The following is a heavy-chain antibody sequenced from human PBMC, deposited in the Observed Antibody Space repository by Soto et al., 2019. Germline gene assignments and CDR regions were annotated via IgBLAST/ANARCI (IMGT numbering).Heavy chain of an antibody. CDR3: ARDPPLGAGTPGGYGMDV. CDR1: GGTFSSYA. Sequence: ASVKVSCKASGGTFSSYAISWVRQAPGQGLEWMGGIIPIFGTANYAQKFQGRVTITADESTSTAYMELSSLRSEDTAVYYCARDPPLGAGTPGGYGMDVWGQGTTVTSP. D-gene: IGHD1-1*01. CDR2: IIPIFGTA. J-gene: IGHJ6*02. V-gene: IGHV1-69*13.